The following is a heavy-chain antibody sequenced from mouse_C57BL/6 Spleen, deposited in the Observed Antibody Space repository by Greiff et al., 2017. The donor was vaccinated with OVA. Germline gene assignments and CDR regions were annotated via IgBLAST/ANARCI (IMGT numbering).Heavy chain of an antibody. Sequence: DVQLQESGPGLVKPSQSLSLTCSVTGYSITSGYYWNWIRQFPGNKLEWMGYISYDGSNNYNPSLKNRISITRDTSKNQFFLKLNSVTTEDTATYYCARNYYGEFAYWGQGTLVTVSA. D-gene: IGHD1-1*01. V-gene: IGHV3-6*01. CDR3: ARNYYGEFAY. J-gene: IGHJ3*01. CDR2: ISYDGSN. CDR1: GYSITSGYY.